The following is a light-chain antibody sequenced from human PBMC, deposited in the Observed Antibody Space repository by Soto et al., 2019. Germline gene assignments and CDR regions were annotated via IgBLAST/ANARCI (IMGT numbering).Light chain of an antibody. J-gene: IGKJ1*01. Sequence: EIVMTQSPATLSVSPGERATLSCRASRSVSSNLAWYQQRPGQAPRLLIYGASTRATDIPPRFSGSGFETDFTLTIIRLEPEDFAVYYCQQYGSSLLITFGQGTKVDIK. CDR2: GAS. CDR1: RSVSSN. CDR3: QQYGSSLLIT. V-gene: IGKV3-15*01.